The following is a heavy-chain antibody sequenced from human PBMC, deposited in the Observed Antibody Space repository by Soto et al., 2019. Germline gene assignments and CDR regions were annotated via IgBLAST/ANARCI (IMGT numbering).Heavy chain of an antibody. D-gene: IGHD6-13*01. J-gene: IGHJ4*02. CDR2: ISGSGGST. V-gene: IGHV3-23*01. CDR1: GFTFSNYA. Sequence: GGSLRLSCAASGFTFSNYAMSWVRQAPGAGLEWVSSISGSGGSTYYADSVKGRFTISRDNSKNTLYLQMNSLRAEDTAVYYCAKKLGSSSFAPPDYWGQGTLVTVSS. CDR3: AKKLGSSSFAPPDY.